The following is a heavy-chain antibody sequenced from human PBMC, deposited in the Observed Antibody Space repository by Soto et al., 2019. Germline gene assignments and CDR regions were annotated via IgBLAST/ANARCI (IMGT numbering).Heavy chain of an antibody. Sequence: GASVKVSCKASGYTFTSYYMHWVRQAPGQGLEWMGIINPSGGSTSYAQKFQGRVTMTRDTSTSTVYMELSSLRSEDTAVYYCALPIGFGEYFQHWGQGTLVTVSS. D-gene: IGHD3-10*01. CDR1: GYTFTSYY. CDR3: ALPIGFGEYFQH. J-gene: IGHJ1*01. CDR2: INPSGGST. V-gene: IGHV1-46*03.